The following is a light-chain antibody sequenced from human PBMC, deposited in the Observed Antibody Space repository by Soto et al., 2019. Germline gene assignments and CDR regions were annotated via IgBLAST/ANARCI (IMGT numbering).Light chain of an antibody. J-gene: IGKJ4*01. CDR3: QQAYSLPRT. CDR2: SAS. Sequence: DIPMTQSPSFVSASVGDRVTITCRASQDISNRLAWYQQKPGKAPKLLIYSASSLLSGVPSRFSGSGSGTDFTLTISSLQPEDFAAYSCQQAYSLPRTFGGGTKVDLK. V-gene: IGKV1-12*01. CDR1: QDISNR.